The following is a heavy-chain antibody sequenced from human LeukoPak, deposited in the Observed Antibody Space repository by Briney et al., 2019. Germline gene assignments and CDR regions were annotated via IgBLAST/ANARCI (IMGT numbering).Heavy chain of an antibody. CDR3: ARDHDYGDYRPDY. J-gene: IGHJ4*02. Sequence: PGRSLRLSCAASGFTFRTYAMHWLRQAPGKGLEWVAVISYDGSNKYYAESVKGRFTIPRDNSKNTLYLQVNSLRAEDAAVYYCARDHDYGDYRPDYWGQGTLVTVSS. D-gene: IGHD4-17*01. CDR1: GFTFRTYA. V-gene: IGHV3-30-3*01. CDR2: ISYDGSNK.